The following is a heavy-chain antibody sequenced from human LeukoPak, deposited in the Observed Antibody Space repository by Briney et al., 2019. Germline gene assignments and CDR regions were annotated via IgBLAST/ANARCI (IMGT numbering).Heavy chain of an antibody. CDR3: ARDPGGDYYYYYMDV. V-gene: IGHV1-2*02. Sequence: ASVKVSCKASGYTFTGYYMHWVRQAPGQGLEWMAWINPNSGGTNYAQKFQGRVTMTRDTSISTAYMELSRLRSDDTAVYYCARDPGGDYYYYYMDVWGKGTTVTVSS. CDR1: GYTFTGYY. CDR2: INPNSGGT. J-gene: IGHJ6*03. D-gene: IGHD3-10*01.